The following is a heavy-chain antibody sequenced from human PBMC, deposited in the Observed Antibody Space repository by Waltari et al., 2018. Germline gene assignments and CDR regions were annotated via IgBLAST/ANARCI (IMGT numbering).Heavy chain of an antibody. CDR1: GGSFSGYY. V-gene: IGHV4-34*01. D-gene: IGHD1-1*01. CDR2: INHSGST. J-gene: IGHJ6*03. Sequence: QVQLQQWGAGLLKPSETLSLTCAVYGGSFSGYYWSWIRQPPGKGLEWIGEINHSGSTNYNPSLKSRVTISVDTSKNQCSLKLSSVTAADTAVYYCARGLSRNAILYYYYYMDVWGKGTTVTISS. CDR3: ARGLSRNAILYYYYYMDV.